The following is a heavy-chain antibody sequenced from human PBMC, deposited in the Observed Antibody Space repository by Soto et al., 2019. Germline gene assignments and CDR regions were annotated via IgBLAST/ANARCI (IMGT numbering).Heavy chain of an antibody. Sequence: LRLSCVGSGFNFGDYGMHWVRHTPGKGLEWVAVIGNDGAARFYGDSVKGRFSISRDNSRSTFYLQMNSLRPEDTAMYYCAKETIAVAGPNFFDFWGQGTQVTVSS. CDR3: AKETIAVAGPNFFDF. CDR1: GFNFGDYG. CDR2: IGNDGAAR. V-gene: IGHV3-30*18. D-gene: IGHD6-19*01. J-gene: IGHJ4*02.